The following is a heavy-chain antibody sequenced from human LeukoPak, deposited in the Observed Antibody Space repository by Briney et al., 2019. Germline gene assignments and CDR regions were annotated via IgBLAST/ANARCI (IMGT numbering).Heavy chain of an antibody. J-gene: IGHJ4*02. CDR1: GFTFSSYA. V-gene: IGHV3-23*01. CDR3: ARASWGSAVVLAATASDF. D-gene: IGHD2-15*01. Sequence: GGSLRLCCAASGFTFSSYAMSWVRQAPGKGLEWVSTISGSGSSTYYADSVKGRFTISRDNAKNSLYLQMNSLRAEDTAVYYCARASWGSAVVLAATASDFWGQGTLVTVSS. CDR2: ISGSGSST.